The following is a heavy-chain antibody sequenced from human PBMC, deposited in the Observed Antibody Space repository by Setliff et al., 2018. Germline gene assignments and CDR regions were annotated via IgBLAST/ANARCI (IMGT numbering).Heavy chain of an antibody. D-gene: IGHD3-22*01. CDR3: ARDSALHSYHYDSSGYLDY. Sequence: SETLSLTCTVSGGSIRNYYWSWIRQPPGKGLEWIGYIYYSGNTNYNPSLKSRVTISVDRPKNQFSLKLSSVTAADTGVYYCARDSALHSYHYDSSGYLDYWGQGALVTVSS. CDR1: GGSIRNYY. J-gene: IGHJ4*02. V-gene: IGHV4-59*01. CDR2: IYYSGNT.